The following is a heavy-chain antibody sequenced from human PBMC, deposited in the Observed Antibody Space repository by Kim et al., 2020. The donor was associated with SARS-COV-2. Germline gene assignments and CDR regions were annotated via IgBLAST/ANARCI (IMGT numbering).Heavy chain of an antibody. CDR1: GYKFPSYW. D-gene: IGHD6-19*01. Sequence: GESLKISCKSSGYKFPSYWIAWVRQMPGKGLESMGIIFPGDSDTRYSPSFEGRVTISADKSISTAYLQWGSLKASDTAIYYCARLTSSYTSGWYPSDYWGQGTLVTVSS. V-gene: IGHV5-51*01. CDR2: IFPGDSDT. J-gene: IGHJ4*02. CDR3: ARLTSSYTSGWYPSDY.